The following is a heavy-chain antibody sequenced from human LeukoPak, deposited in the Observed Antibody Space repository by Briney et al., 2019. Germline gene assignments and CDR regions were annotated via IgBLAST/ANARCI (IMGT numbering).Heavy chain of an antibody. CDR3: AKERGYSGYGGDYFDY. D-gene: IGHD5-12*01. Sequence: GGSLRLSCAASGFTFSSYSMIWVRQAPGKGLEWVSYISSSTSTIYYADSVKGRFTISRDNAKNSLYLQMNSLRAEDTAVYYCAKERGYSGYGGDYFDYWGQGTLVTVSS. J-gene: IGHJ4*02. CDR1: GFTFSSYS. V-gene: IGHV3-48*01. CDR2: ISSSTSTI.